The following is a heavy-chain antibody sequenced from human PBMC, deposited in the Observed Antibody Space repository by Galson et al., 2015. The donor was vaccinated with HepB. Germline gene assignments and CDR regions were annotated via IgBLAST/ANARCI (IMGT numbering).Heavy chain of an antibody. CDR3: ARGGGNYQTQAH. Sequence: SLRLSCAASGFIFSDYYMSWIRQAPGKGLEWVSYISSSSTYTDYADSVKGRFTISRDNAKNSLYLQMNSLRAEDTAVYYCARGGGNYQTQAHWGQGTLVTVSS. D-gene: IGHD4-11*01. V-gene: IGHV3-11*06. CDR1: GFIFSDYY. CDR2: ISSSSTYT. J-gene: IGHJ4*02.